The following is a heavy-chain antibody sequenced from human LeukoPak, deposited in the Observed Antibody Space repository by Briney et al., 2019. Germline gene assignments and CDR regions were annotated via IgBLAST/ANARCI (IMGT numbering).Heavy chain of an antibody. V-gene: IGHV3-21*01. CDR3: ARVPVGAHNWGAFDI. CDR1: GFTFSSYS. CDR2: ISSSSSYI. D-gene: IGHD1-26*01. Sequence: PGGSLRLSCAASGFTFSSYSMNWVRQAPGKGLEWVSSISSSSSYIYYADSVKGRFTISRDNAKNSLYLQMNSLRAEDTAVYYCARVPVGAHNWGAFDIWGQGTMVTVSS. J-gene: IGHJ3*02.